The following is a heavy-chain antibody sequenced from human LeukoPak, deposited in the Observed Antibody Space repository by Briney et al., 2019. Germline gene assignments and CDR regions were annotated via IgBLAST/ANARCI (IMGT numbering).Heavy chain of an antibody. CDR3: AREGGPYRPLDY. CDR2: VHLSGRT. CDR1: GGSVTTTNW. Sequence: SGTLSLTCGVSGGSVTTTNWWTWVRQPPGEGLEWIGEVHLSGRTNYNPSLESRVTMSVDMSENHISLRLTSVTAADTAVYYCAREGGPYRPLDYSGQGTLVTVSS. J-gene: IGHJ4*02. V-gene: IGHV4-4*02.